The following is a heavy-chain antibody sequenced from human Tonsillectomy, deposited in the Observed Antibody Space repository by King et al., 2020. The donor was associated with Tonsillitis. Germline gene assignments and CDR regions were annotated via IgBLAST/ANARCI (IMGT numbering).Heavy chain of an antibody. CDR1: GGSFSGYY. V-gene: IGHV4-34*01. D-gene: IGHD2-15*01. CDR2: INHRGST. Sequence: HVQLQQWGAGLLKPSETLSLTCAVYGGSFSGYYWSWIRQSPGKGLEWIGEINHRGSTNYNPSLNSRVTISVATPKNQFSLKLSSVTAAHTAVYYCARAGRGHCSGGSCYRWFDPWGQGTLVIVSS. CDR3: ARAGRGHCSGGSCYRWFDP. J-gene: IGHJ5*02.